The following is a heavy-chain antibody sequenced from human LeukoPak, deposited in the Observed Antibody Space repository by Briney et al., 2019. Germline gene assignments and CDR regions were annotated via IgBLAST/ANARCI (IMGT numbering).Heavy chain of an antibody. CDR1: GYTFTGYY. Sequence: ASVKVSCKASGYTFTGYYMHWVRQAPGQGLEWMGWINPNSGGTNYAQKFQGRVTMTRDTSISTAHMELSRLRSDDTAVYYCARDLGHSSTSCFGYWGQGTLVTVSS. D-gene: IGHD2-2*01. J-gene: IGHJ4*02. CDR2: INPNSGGT. CDR3: ARDLGHSSTSCFGY. V-gene: IGHV1-2*02.